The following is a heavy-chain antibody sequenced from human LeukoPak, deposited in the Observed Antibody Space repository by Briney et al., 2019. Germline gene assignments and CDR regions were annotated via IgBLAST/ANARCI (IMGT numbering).Heavy chain of an antibody. V-gene: IGHV3-33*08. CDR1: GFTFSGYG. CDR2: IWYDGSNK. Sequence: PGGSLRLSCAASGFTFSGYGMHWVRQAPGKGLEWVAVIWYDGSNKYYADSVKGRFTISRDNSKNTLYLQMNSLRAEDTAVYYCARMLLLPYYYYYGMDVWGQGTTVTVSS. CDR3: ARMLLLPYYYYYGMDV. D-gene: IGHD3-22*01. J-gene: IGHJ6*02.